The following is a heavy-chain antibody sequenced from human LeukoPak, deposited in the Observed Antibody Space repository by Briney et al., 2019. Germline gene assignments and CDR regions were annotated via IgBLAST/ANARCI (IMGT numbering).Heavy chain of an antibody. D-gene: IGHD6-13*01. V-gene: IGHV4-39*01. J-gene: IGHJ5*02. CDR1: GGSISSSSYY. CDR2: IYYSGST. Sequence: SSETLSLTCTVSGGSISSSSYYWGWIRQPPGKGLEWIGSIYYSGSTYYNPSLKSRVTISVDTSKNQFSLKLSSVTAADTAVYYCARPGIAAASWFDPWGQGTLVTVSS. CDR3: ARPGIAAASWFDP.